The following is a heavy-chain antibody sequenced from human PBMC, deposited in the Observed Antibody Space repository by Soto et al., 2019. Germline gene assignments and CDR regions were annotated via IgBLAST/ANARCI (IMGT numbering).Heavy chain of an antibody. CDR3: AKTRYYDSSTYYTGAFDI. V-gene: IGHV3-23*01. D-gene: IGHD3-22*01. CDR2: ISSSGGGT. J-gene: IGHJ3*02. CDR1: GVTFSSNA. Sequence: GGSLRLSCAGSGVTFSSNAMGWVRQAPGKGLEWVSSISSSGGGTYYADSVKGRFTISRDNSKNTLYLQMNRLRAEDTSVYFCAKTRYYDSSTYYTGAFDIWGQGTMVTVSS.